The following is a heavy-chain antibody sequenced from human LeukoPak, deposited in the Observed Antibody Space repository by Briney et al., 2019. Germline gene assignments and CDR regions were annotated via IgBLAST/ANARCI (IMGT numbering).Heavy chain of an antibody. CDR2: INHSGST. CDR1: GGSFSGYY. Sequence: SETLSLTCAAYGGSFSGYYWSWIRQPPGKGLEWIGEINHSGSTNYNPSLKSRVTISVDTSKNQFSLKLSSVTAADTAVYYCARGRYYDYVWGSYRQRYFDYWGQGTLVTVSP. J-gene: IGHJ4*02. V-gene: IGHV4-34*01. CDR3: ARGRYYDYVWGSYRQRYFDY. D-gene: IGHD3-16*02.